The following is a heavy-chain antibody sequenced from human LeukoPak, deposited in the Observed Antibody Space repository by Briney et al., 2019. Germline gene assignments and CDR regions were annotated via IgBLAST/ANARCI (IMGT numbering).Heavy chain of an antibody. CDR1: GYTFTGYY. Sequence: ASVKVSCKASGYTFTGYYMHWVRQAPGQGLEWMGWINPNSGGTNYAQKFQGRVTMTRNTSISTAYMELSSLRSEDTAVYYCAGDIVVVVAATFLGSSDAFDIWGQGTMVTASS. CDR2: INPNSGGT. J-gene: IGHJ3*02. V-gene: IGHV1-2*02. CDR3: AGDIVVVVAATFLGSSDAFDI. D-gene: IGHD2-15*01.